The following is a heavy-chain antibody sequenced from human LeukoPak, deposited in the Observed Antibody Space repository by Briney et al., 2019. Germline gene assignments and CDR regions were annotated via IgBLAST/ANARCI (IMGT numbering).Heavy chain of an antibody. Sequence: ASVKVSCKASGYTLTSYGISWVRQAPGQGLEWMGWISAYNGNTNYAQKLQGRVTMTTDTSTSTAYMELRSLRSDDTAVYYCARGDYYDSSGYLNWFDPWGQGTLVTVSS. CDR3: ARGDYYDSSGYLNWFDP. CDR1: GYTLTSYG. J-gene: IGHJ5*02. D-gene: IGHD3-22*01. V-gene: IGHV1-18*01. CDR2: ISAYNGNT.